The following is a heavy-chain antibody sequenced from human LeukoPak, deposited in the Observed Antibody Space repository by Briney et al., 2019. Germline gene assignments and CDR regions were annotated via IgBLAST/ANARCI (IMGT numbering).Heavy chain of an antibody. D-gene: IGHD1-26*01. CDR1: GFTFSSYS. CDR2: ISSSSSYI. V-gene: IGHV3-21*01. Sequence: PGGSLRLSCAPSGFTFSSYSMNWVRQAPGKGLEWVSSISSSSSYIYYADSVKGRFTISRDNAKNSLYLQMNSLRAEDTAVYYCARDVDPELLLDYWGQGTLVTVSS. J-gene: IGHJ4*02. CDR3: ARDVDPELLLDY.